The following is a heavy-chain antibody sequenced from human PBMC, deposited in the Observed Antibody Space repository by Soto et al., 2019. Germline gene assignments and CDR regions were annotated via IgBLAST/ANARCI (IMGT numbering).Heavy chain of an antibody. CDR1: GFRFSDYC. CDR3: AKDRRDGEYNSVYDF. Sequence: QVQLAESGGGVVQPGRSLRLSCIGSGFRFSDYCMHWVRQAPGKGLEWVARMSFDGTYKYSADSVKGRFIISRDNSKNTLYLQMNSLRAEDTAVYYCAKDRRDGEYNSVYDFWGQGTLVTVSS. J-gene: IGHJ4*02. D-gene: IGHD4-17*01. V-gene: IGHV3-30*18. CDR2: MSFDGTYK.